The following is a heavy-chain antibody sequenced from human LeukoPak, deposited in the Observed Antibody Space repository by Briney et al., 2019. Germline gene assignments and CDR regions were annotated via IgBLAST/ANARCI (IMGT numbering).Heavy chain of an antibody. CDR2: IRYDGSKT. V-gene: IGHV3-30*02. CDR3: AKDWATVTHYYMEV. Sequence: GGSLRLSCAASGFTFSHYVMHWVRQAPGQGLEWVTSIRYDGSKTYYADSVKGRFTISRDNSKNTLYLQMNSLKTEDTAIYYCAKDWATVTHYYMEVWGKGTTVTVSS. D-gene: IGHD3-10*01. CDR1: GFTFSHYV. J-gene: IGHJ6*03.